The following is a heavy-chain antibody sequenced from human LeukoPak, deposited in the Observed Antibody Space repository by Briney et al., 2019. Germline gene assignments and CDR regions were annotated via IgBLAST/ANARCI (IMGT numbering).Heavy chain of an antibody. CDR2: IYTSGST. J-gene: IGHJ3*02. CDR3: ARVATIFGVVTDAFDI. Sequence: SETLSLTCTVSGGSISSYYWSWIRQPAGKGLEWIGRIYTSGSTNYNPSLKSRVTISIDKSKNQFSLKLSPATAADTAVYYCARVATIFGVVTDAFDIWGQGTMVTVSS. D-gene: IGHD3-3*01. CDR1: GGSISSYY. V-gene: IGHV4-4*07.